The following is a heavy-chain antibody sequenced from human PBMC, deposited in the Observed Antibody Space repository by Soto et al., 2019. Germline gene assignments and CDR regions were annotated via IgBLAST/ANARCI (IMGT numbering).Heavy chain of an antibody. CDR1: GFTVSSYA. J-gene: IGHJ4*02. V-gene: IGHV3-30-3*01. D-gene: IGHD6-19*01. CDR2: ISYDGSNK. Sequence: QVQLVESGGGVVQPGRSLRLSCAASGFTVSSYAMHWVRQAPGKGLEWVAVISYDGSNKYYADSVKGRFTISRDNSKNTLYLRMNSLRAEDTAVYYCARDREGGWLVISHDFDYWGQGPLVTVSS. CDR3: ARDREGGWLVISHDFDY.